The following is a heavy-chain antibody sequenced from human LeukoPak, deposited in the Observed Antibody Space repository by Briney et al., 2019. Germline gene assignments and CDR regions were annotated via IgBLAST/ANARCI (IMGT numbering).Heavy chain of an antibody. CDR3: ARRGCNGGSCYGY. D-gene: IGHD2-15*01. Sequence: GESLKISCKGSGYSFSNDWIGWVRQMPGKGLEWMGIIYPGDSDTRYSPSFQGQVTISADKSINTAYLQWSSLEASDTAMYYCARRGCNGGSCYGYWGQGTLVTVSS. V-gene: IGHV5-51*01. J-gene: IGHJ4*02. CDR2: IYPGDSDT. CDR1: GYSFSNDW.